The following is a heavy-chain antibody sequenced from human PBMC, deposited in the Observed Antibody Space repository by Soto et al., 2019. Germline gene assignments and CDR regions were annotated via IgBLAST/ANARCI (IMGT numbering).Heavy chain of an antibody. J-gene: IGHJ4*02. Sequence: SETLSLTCTVSGGSIRSSSYYWGWIRQPPGKWLEWIGSIYYSGSTYYNPSLKSRVTISVDTSKNQFSLKLSSVTAADTAVYYCARVRRDVLRFLEWLPTVPKGFDYWGQGTLVTVSS. D-gene: IGHD3-3*01. CDR2: IYYSGST. V-gene: IGHV4-39*01. CDR3: ARVRRDVLRFLEWLPTVPKGFDY. CDR1: GGSIRSSSYY.